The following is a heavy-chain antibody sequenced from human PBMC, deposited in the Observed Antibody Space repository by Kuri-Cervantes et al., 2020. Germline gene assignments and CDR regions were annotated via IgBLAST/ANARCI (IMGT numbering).Heavy chain of an antibody. CDR2: IYYSGST. CDR3: ARAKAIFGAGKSGMDV. Sequence: ESLKISCTVSGGSISSYYWSWIRQPPGKGLEWIGYIYYSGSTNYNPSLKSRVTISVDTSKNQFSLKLSSVTAADTAVYYCARAKAIFGAGKSGMDVWGQGTTVTVSS. V-gene: IGHV4-59*08. D-gene: IGHD3-3*01. CDR1: GGSISSYY. J-gene: IGHJ6*02.